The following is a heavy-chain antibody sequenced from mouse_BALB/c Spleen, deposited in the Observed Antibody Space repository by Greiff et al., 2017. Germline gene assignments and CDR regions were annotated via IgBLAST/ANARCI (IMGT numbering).Heavy chain of an antibody. CDR2: ISYDGSN. CDR3: ASPFGDY. Sequence: DVKLQESGPGLVKPSQSLSLTCSVTGYSITSGYYWNWIRQFPGNKLEWMGYISYDGSNNYNPSLKNRISITRDTSKNQFFLKLNSVTTEDTATYYCASPFGDYWGQGTSVTVSS. V-gene: IGHV3-6*02. J-gene: IGHJ4*01. CDR1: GYSITSGYY.